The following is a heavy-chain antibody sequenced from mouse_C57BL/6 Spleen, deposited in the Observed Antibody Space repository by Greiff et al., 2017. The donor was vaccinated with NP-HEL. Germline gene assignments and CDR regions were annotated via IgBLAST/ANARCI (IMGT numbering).Heavy chain of an antibody. Sequence: EVQVVESGGDLVKPGGSLKLSCAASGFTFSSYGMSWVRQTPDKRLEWVATISSGGSYTYYPDSVKGRFTISRDNAKKTLYLQMSSLKSEDTAMYYRARHGVMVTTWDYWGQGTSVTVSS. CDR1: GFTFSSYG. CDR3: ARHGVMVTTWDY. CDR2: ISSGGSYT. V-gene: IGHV5-6*01. J-gene: IGHJ4*01. D-gene: IGHD2-2*01.